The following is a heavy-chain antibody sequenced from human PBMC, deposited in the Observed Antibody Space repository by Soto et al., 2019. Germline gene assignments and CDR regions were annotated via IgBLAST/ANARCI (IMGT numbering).Heavy chain of an antibody. CDR2: ITSKSTTI. CDR1: GSTFTSYS. V-gene: IGHV3-48*02. CDR3: AREMGACSDSSCYPGPYDS. D-gene: IGHD3-16*01. J-gene: IGHJ5*02. Sequence: GGSLRLSCAASGSTFTSYSMNWVRQAPGQGLEWVSYITSKSTTIKYADSVKGRFTVSRDNAKNSLYLQLNSLRDEDTAVYYCAREMGACSDSSCYPGPYDSWGQGTLVTVSS.